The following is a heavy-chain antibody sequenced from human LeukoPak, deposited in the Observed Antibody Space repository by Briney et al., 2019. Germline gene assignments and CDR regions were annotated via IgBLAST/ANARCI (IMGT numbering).Heavy chain of an antibody. CDR1: GFTFDDYA. CDR2: ISWNSGSI. CDR3: AKEHYYDSSGTLHH. V-gene: IGHV3-9*01. Sequence: GGSLRLSCAASGFTFDDYAMHWVRQAPGKGLEGVSGISWNSGSIVYADTVKGRFTISRDNAKNSLYLQMNSLRAEDTALYYCAKEHYYDSSGTLHHWGQGPLVTVSS. J-gene: IGHJ5*02. D-gene: IGHD3-22*01.